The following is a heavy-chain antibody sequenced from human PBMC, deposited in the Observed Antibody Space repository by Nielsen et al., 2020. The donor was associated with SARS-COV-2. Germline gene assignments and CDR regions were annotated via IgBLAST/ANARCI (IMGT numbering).Heavy chain of an antibody. D-gene: IGHD4-17*01. CDR2: ISGSGGST. J-gene: IGHJ4*02. V-gene: IGHV3-23*01. Sequence: GESLKISCAASGFTFSSYAMSWVRQAPGKGLEWVSAISGSGGSTYYADSVKGRFTISRDNSKNTLYLQMNSLRAEDTAVYYCAKDTGYYGDRLFDYWGQGTLVTVSS. CDR3: AKDTGYYGDRLFDY. CDR1: GFTFSSYA.